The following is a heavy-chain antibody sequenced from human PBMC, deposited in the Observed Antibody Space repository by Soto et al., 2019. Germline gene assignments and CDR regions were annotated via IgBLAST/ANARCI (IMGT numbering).Heavy chain of an antibody. CDR2: IWYDGSNK. D-gene: IGHD1-7*01. V-gene: IGHV3-33*01. J-gene: IGHJ6*03. CDR1: GFTFSSYG. CDR3: ARERITGTSFIYYYYYMDV. Sequence: SLRLSCAASGFTFSSYGMHGVRQAPGKGLEWVAVIWYDGSNKYYADSVKGRFTISRDNSKNTLYLQMNSLRAEDTAVYYCARERITGTSFIYYYYYMDVWGKGTTVTVSS.